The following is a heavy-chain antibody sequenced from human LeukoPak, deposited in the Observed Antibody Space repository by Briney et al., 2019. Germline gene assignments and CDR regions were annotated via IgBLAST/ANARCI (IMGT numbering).Heavy chain of an antibody. Sequence: GGSLRLSCAASGFTFNTYAMSWLRQAPGKGLEWVSAVSGSGGSTYYADSVKGRFTISRDNSKNTLYLQMNSLSAEDMAVYYCAKIYGSGNYVPDYWGQGALVTVSS. CDR3: AKIYGSGNYVPDY. V-gene: IGHV3-23*01. J-gene: IGHJ4*02. CDR2: VSGSGGST. D-gene: IGHD3-10*01. CDR1: GFTFNTYA.